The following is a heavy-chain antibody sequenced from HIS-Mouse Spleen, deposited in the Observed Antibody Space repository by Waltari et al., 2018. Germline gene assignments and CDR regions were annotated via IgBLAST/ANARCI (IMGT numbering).Heavy chain of an antibody. CDR2: INNSGST. J-gene: IGHJ4*02. V-gene: IGHV4-34*01. Sequence: QVQLQQWGAGLLKPSETLSLTCAVYGGSFSGYYWSWIRQPPGKGLGWIGEINNSGSTKYNPALKSRVTISVDTSKNQFSLKLSSVTAADTAVYYCAREVLTGDPGFDYWGQGTLVTVSS. CDR3: AREVLTGDPGFDY. D-gene: IGHD7-27*01. CDR1: GGSFSGYY.